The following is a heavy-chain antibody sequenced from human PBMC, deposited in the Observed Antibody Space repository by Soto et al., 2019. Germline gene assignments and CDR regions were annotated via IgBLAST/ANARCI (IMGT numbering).Heavy chain of an antibody. CDR1: GFTFSSYS. CDR2: ISSSSSYI. J-gene: IGHJ6*02. CDR3: ARDQTSPWFDTAPAYYYYGMDV. V-gene: IGHV3-21*01. Sequence: GGSLRLSCAASGFTFSSYSMNWVRQAPGKGLEWVSSISSSSSYIYYADSVKGRFTISRDNAKNSLYLQMNSLRAEDTAVYYCARDQTSPWFDTAPAYYYYGMDVWGQGTTVTVSS. D-gene: IGHD5-18*01.